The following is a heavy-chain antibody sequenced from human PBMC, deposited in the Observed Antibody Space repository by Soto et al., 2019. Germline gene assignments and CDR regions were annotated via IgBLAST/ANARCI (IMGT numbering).Heavy chain of an antibody. CDR2: IYDSGST. Sequence: QVQLQESGPGLVKPSQTLSLTCTVSGGSISSGGYYWSWIRQPPGKVMEWIGYIYDSGSTYYNPSLKSRVTISVDTSKNQFSLKLSSVTAADTAVYYCARATSLMGDSSSSGVYYYYGMDVWGQGTTVTVSS. D-gene: IGHD6-6*01. V-gene: IGHV4-31*03. CDR3: ARATSLMGDSSSSGVYYYYGMDV. J-gene: IGHJ6*02. CDR1: GGSISSGGYY.